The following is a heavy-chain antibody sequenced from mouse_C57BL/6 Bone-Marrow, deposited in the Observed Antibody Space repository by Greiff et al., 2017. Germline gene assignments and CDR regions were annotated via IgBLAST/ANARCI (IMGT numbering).Heavy chain of an antibody. CDR1: GFTFSDYG. CDR2: ISNLAYSI. V-gene: IGHV5-15*01. Sequence: EVQLVESGGGLVQPGGSLKLSCAASGFTFSDYGMAWVRQAPRKGPEWVAFISNLAYSIYYADTVTGRFTISRENAKNTLYLEMSSLRSEDTAMYYCARDLGAYWGQGTLVTVSA. D-gene: IGHD4-1*01. J-gene: IGHJ3*01. CDR3: ARDLGAY.